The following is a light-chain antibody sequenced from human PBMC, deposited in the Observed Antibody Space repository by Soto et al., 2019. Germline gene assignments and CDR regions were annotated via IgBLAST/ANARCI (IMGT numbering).Light chain of an antibody. V-gene: IGLV2-8*01. J-gene: IGLJ1*01. CDR1: SSDVGAYIF. CDR3: VSFADGTYV. Sequence: QSVLTRPRSASGYPGQSVTISCTGTSSDVGAYIFVSWYQQHPGKAPKLMVYDVNRRPPGVPDRFFGSKSGNTASLTVSALQAEDEADYYCVSFADGTYVFGTGTKVT. CDR2: DVN.